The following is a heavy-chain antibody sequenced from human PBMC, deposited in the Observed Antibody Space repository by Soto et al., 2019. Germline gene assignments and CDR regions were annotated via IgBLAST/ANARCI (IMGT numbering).Heavy chain of an antibody. J-gene: IGHJ4*02. CDR3: TREIPYFDS. CDR2: IRSKDYGGTT. V-gene: IGHV3-49*02. Sequence: LRLSCATSGFTFGYFSISWVRQAPGRGLEWVGFIRSKDYGGTTEYAASVKGRFAISRDDSTGIAYLQMNSLKIEDTAVYYCTREIPYFDSWGQGTLVTSPQ. CDR1: GFTFGYFS.